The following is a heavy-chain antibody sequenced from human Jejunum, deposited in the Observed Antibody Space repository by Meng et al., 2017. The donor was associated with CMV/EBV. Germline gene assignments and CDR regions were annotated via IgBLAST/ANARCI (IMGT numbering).Heavy chain of an antibody. CDR2: ISPFNGDR. CDR1: FSNYG. V-gene: IGHV1-18*01. CDR3: ARDLNDLWSAYYFFFGY. D-gene: IGHD3-3*01. Sequence: FSNYGISWIRQAPGQGLEWMGWISPFNGDRKSSQKFQDRVTMTSDTATGTAHMELTSLRSDDTAVYYCARDLNDLWSAYYFFFGYWGQGTLVTVSS. J-gene: IGHJ4*02.